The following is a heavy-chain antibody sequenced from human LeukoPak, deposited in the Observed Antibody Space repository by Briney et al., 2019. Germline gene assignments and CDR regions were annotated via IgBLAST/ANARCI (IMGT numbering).Heavy chain of an antibody. Sequence: SETLSLTCSVTGASIQNYYWSWIRQPAGRGLEWIGRIYSFGMTDYNPSLTSRVTMSVDTSKNHFFLTLRSVTAADTAMYYCARDRAGDDSVVRLDYWRQGLQVTVSS. D-gene: IGHD2-15*01. J-gene: IGHJ4*02. V-gene: IGHV4-4*07. CDR3: ARDRAGDDSVVRLDY. CDR2: IYSFGMT. CDR1: GASIQNYY.